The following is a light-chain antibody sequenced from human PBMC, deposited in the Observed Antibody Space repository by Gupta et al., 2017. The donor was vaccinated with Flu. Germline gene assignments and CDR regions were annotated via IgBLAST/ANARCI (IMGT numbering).Light chain of an antibody. CDR1: QSVSSNY. CDR3: QQYGSSLLT. V-gene: IGKV3-20*01. Sequence: EIVLTQSPSTLSLSPGERATLSCRASQSVSSNYLAWYQQKPGQAPRLLIYGASFRATGIPDRFSGGGSGTDFSLTISRLEPEDFAVYFCQQYGSSLLTFGGGTKVELK. J-gene: IGKJ4*01. CDR2: GAS.